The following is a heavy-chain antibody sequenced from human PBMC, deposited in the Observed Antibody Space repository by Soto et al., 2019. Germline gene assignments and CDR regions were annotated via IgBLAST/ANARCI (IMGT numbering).Heavy chain of an antibody. V-gene: IGHV3-23*01. CDR3: AKVEIGAFDX. CDR1: GFTLSSYA. D-gene: IGHD3-3*01. J-gene: IGHJ4*02. CDR2: ISCSGGGT. Sequence: GGSLRLSFAASGFTLSSYAINWVRQAPGKGLEWVSVISCSGGGTYYEDSVKVRFTISRDSSKNTVYLKMNSLIAEDTAVYYCAKVEIGAFDXWGQGSLFTVSX.